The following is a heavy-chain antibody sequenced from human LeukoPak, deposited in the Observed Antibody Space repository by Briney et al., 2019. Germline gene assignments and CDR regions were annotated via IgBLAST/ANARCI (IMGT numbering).Heavy chain of an antibody. CDR2: INPNSGGT. Sequence: APVKVSCRASGYTFTGYYMHWVRQAPGQGLEWMGWINPNSGGTNYAQKFQGRVTMTRDTSISTAYMELSRLRSDDTAVYYCARDQYSSSWSNDYWGQGTLVTVSS. CDR3: ARDQYSSSWSNDY. CDR1: GYTFTGYY. J-gene: IGHJ4*02. V-gene: IGHV1-2*02. D-gene: IGHD6-13*01.